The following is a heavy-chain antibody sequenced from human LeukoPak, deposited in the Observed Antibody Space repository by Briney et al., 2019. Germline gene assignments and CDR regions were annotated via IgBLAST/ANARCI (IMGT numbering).Heavy chain of an antibody. CDR3: ARGTTSTYYNPSGYFHH. J-gene: IGHJ1*01. CDR2: FDPEDGEA. Sequence: ASVKVSCKVSGYTLTELSTHWVRQAPGKGLEWMGGFDPEDGEAIYAQKFQGRVTMTEDTSTDTAYMELRSLRSDDTAVYYCARGTTSTYYNPSGYFHHWGQGTLVTVSS. D-gene: IGHD3-10*01. V-gene: IGHV1-24*01. CDR1: GYTLTELS.